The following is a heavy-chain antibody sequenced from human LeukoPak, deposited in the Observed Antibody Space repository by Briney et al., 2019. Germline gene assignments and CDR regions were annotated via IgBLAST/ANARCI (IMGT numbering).Heavy chain of an antibody. CDR2: INHRGSP. CDR3: ARGQITKSDIVVVPAAGERANWFDP. CDR1: GGPFSVYY. J-gene: IGHJ5*02. D-gene: IGHD2-2*01. V-gene: IGHV4-34*01. Sequence: SVTQTLPCAVCGGPFSVYYWRWIRQPPEKGLEWIREINHRGSPNYNPSLKSRVSISVDTSKNQFSLKLSSVTAADTAVYYCARGQITKSDIVVVPAAGERANWFDPWGQGTLVTVSS.